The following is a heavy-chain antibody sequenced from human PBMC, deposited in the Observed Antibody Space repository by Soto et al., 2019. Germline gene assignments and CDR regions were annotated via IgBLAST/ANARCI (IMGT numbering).Heavy chain of an antibody. CDR1: GFTFSSYS. D-gene: IGHD2-2*01. CDR3: ARGNIVVVPAAMFSVVDYYGMDV. J-gene: IGHJ6*02. Sequence: GGSLRLSCAASGFTFSSYSMNWVRQAPGKGLEWVSSISSSSSYIYYADSVKGRFTISRDNAKNSLYLQMNSLRAEDTAVYYCARGNIVVVPAAMFSVVDYYGMDVWGQGTTVTVSS. V-gene: IGHV3-21*01. CDR2: ISSSSSYI.